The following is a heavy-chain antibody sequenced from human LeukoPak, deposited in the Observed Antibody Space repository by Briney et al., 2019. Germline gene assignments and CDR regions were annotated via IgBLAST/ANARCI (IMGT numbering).Heavy chain of an antibody. V-gene: IGHV3-21*01. Sequence: GGSLRLSCAASGFTFSSYSMNWVRQAPGKGLEWVSSISSSSSYIYYADSVKGRFTISRDNAKNSLYLQMNSLRAEDTAVYYCGRGSSQVTSFDYWGQGTLVTVSS. D-gene: IGHD2-21*02. CDR1: GFTFSSYS. J-gene: IGHJ4*02. CDR2: ISSSSSYI. CDR3: GRGSSQVTSFDY.